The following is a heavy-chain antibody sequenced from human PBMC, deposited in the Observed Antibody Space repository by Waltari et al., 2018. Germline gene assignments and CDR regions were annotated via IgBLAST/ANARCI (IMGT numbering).Heavy chain of an antibody. J-gene: IGHJ4*02. D-gene: IGHD2-15*01. CDR1: GGSISSYY. V-gene: IGHV4-59*01. CDR3: ARASCSGGSCFHDY. CDR2: IYYSGST. Sequence: QVQLQESGPGLVKPSENLSLTCTVSGGSISSYYWSWIRQPPGKGLEWIGYIYYSGSTNYNPSLKSRVTISVDTSKNQFSLKLSSVTAVDTAVYYCARASCSGGSCFHDYWGQGTLVTVSS.